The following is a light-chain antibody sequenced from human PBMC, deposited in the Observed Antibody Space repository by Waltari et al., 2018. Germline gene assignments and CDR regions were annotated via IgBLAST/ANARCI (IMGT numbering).Light chain of an antibody. CDR2: EDT. Sequence: QSALTQPASVSGSPGQSITISCTGTSSDVASYNLVSWYQHYPDEAPKPIIYEDTKRPSGVSTRFSGSKSGHTASLTISGLQTEDEADYYCCSYAGSYTLVFGGGTKVTAL. J-gene: IGLJ3*02. V-gene: IGLV2-23*01. CDR1: SSDVASYNL. CDR3: CSYAGSYTLV.